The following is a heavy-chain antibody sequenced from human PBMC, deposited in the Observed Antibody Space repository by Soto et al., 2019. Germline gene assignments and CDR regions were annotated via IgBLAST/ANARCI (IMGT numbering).Heavy chain of an antibody. CDR3: ARISGLLWFGELLYEAPSDAFDI. CDR2: INHSGST. J-gene: IGHJ3*02. CDR1: GGSFSGYY. V-gene: IGHV4-34*01. D-gene: IGHD3-10*01. Sequence: PSETLSLTCAVYGGSFSGYYWSWIRQPPGKGLEWIGEINHSGSTNYNPSLKSRVTISVDTSKNQFSLKLSSVTAADTAVYYCARISGLLWFGELLYEAPSDAFDIWGQGSMVTVS.